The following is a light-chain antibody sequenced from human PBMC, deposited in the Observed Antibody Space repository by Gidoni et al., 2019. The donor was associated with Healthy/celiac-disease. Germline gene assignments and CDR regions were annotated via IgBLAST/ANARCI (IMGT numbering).Light chain of an antibody. CDR3: MMYIGSGIWV. CDR2: NTY. Sequence: QTVVTQEPSFSVSPGGTVTLTCGLSSGSLSTNNYPSWYQQTPGQAPRTLIYNTYTRCFGVPDRFSGSILGNTAALTITGAQADDECDYYCMMYIGSGIWVFGGGTRLTVL. V-gene: IGLV8-61*01. J-gene: IGLJ3*02. CDR1: SGSLSTNNY.